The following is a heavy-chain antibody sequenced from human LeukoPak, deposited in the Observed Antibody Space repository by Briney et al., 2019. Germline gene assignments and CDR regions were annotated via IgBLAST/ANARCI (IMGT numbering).Heavy chain of an antibody. D-gene: IGHD6-13*01. J-gene: IGHJ5*02. CDR1: GGSISSSPYY. CDR3: AGHSQHQLSWFDP. Sequence: SETLSLTCTVSGGSISSSPYYWGWIRQPPGKGLEWIGAISNTGVTYYNPSLRSRVTIFADTSKNHFSLNLRSVTASDTAVYHCAGHSQHQLSWFDPWGQGTLVTVSS. V-gene: IGHV4-39*02. CDR2: ISNTGVT.